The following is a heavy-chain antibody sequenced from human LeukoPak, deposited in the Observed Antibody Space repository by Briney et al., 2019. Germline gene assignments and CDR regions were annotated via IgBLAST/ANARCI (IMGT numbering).Heavy chain of an antibody. V-gene: IGHV3-23*01. CDR1: RFTFSNYG. CDR3: AKRVVLLCFGERDDYFDT. Sequence: PGVSLRLSCAASRFTFSNYGMSWLRHAPGKGLEGGSGISGSGTNTYYAHSVKGRFTISRDNSKNTLSLQMSSLRADDTAPYYCAKRVVLLCFGERDDYFDTWGQGKLVTVSS. CDR2: ISGSGTNT. D-gene: IGHD3-10*01. J-gene: IGHJ4*02.